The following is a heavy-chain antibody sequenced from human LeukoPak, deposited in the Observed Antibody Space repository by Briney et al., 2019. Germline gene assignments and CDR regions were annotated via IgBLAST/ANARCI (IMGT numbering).Heavy chain of an antibody. V-gene: IGHV3-23*01. CDR2: ISGSGGST. CDR3: AREASGYAPSNNWFDP. CDR1: GFTFSSYA. Sequence: GGSLRLSCAASGFTFSSYAMSWVRQAPGKGLEWVSAISGSGGSTYYADSVKGRFTISRDNAKNSLYLQMNSLRAEDTAVYYCAREASGYAPSNNWFDPWGQGTLVTVSS. D-gene: IGHD6-25*01. J-gene: IGHJ5*02.